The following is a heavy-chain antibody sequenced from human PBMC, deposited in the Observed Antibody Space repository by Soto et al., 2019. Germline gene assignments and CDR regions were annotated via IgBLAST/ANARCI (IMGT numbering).Heavy chain of an antibody. V-gene: IGHV1-24*01. J-gene: IGHJ6*02. CDR1: GYTLTELS. CDR2: FDPEDGET. Sequence: QVQLVQSGAEVKKPGASVKVSCKVSGYTLTELSMHWVRQAPGKGLEWMGGFDPEDGETIYAQKFQGRVTMTEDTSTDTAYMELSSLRSEDTAVYYCATGVRQQLADPNYYYYYGMDVWGQGTTVTVSS. D-gene: IGHD6-13*01. CDR3: ATGVRQQLADPNYYYYYGMDV.